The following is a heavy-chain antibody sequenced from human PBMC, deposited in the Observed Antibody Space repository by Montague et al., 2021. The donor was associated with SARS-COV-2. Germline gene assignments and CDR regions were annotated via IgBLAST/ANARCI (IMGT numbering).Heavy chain of an antibody. J-gene: IGHJ4*02. V-gene: IGHV3-48*03. CDR3: ARSRATIFWASCIDY. CDR2: ISSSGSTI. CDR1: GFTFSSYE. Sequence: SLRLSCAASGFTFSSYEMNWVRQAPGKGLEWVSYISSSGSTIYYADSVKGRFTISRDNAKNSLYLQMNSLRAEDTAVYYCARSRATIFWASCIDYWGQGTLVTVSS. D-gene: IGHD3-9*01.